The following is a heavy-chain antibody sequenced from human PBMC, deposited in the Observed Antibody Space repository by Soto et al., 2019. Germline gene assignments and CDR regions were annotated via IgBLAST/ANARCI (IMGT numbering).Heavy chain of an antibody. CDR3: ARFGYGGASYYFDY. CDR2: ITLYNGNT. D-gene: IGHD4-17*01. J-gene: IGHJ4*02. Sequence: SVKVSCKASGYPFTCCSLHWLQQAPGQGLERMRWITLYNGNTNYAKKFQGRVTITRDMSLRTAYIELSSLRSEDSAVYYWARFGYGGASYYFDYWGQGTLVTVSS. CDR1: GYPFTCCS. V-gene: IGHV1-45*02.